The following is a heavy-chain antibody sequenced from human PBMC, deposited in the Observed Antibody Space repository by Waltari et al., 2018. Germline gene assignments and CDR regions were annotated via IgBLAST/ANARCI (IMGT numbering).Heavy chain of an antibody. CDR3: ARGRGGIVVVPAASPNYYYYYMDV. Sequence: QVQLQESGPGLVKPSETLSLTCTVSGGSISSYYWSWIRQPPGKGLEWIGYIYYSGSTTYHPSLKSRVTISVDTSKNQFSLKLSSVTAADTAVYYCARGRGGIVVVPAASPNYYYYYMDVWGKGTTVTISS. V-gene: IGHV4-59*01. J-gene: IGHJ6*03. CDR2: IYYSGST. D-gene: IGHD2-2*01. CDR1: GGSISSYY.